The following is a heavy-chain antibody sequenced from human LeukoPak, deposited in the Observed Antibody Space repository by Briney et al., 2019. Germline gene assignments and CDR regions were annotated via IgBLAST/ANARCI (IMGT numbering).Heavy chain of an antibody. D-gene: IGHD3-16*02. CDR3: ARGGYDYVWGSYRYTFDY. Sequence: GGSLRLSCAASGFTFSSYEMNWVRQAPGKGLEWVSYISSSGSTIYYADSVKGRFTISRDNAKNSLYLQMNSLRAEDTAVYYCARGGYDYVWGSYRYTFDYWGQGTLVTVSS. V-gene: IGHV3-48*03. CDR2: ISSSGSTI. CDR1: GFTFSSYE. J-gene: IGHJ4*02.